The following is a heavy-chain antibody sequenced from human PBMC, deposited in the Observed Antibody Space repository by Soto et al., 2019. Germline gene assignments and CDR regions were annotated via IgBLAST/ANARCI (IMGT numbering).Heavy chain of an antibody. Sequence: QVQLVQSGAEVKKPGASVKVSCKASGYTFTSYGISWVRQAPGQGLEWMGWINVYNGNTNYAQKPQRRVTMTTDTYTTTSYLDLRSLRSGATAMYFCARDTSRGEYDYWGQGTLVTVSS. CDR1: GYTFTSYG. J-gene: IGHJ4*02. D-gene: IGHD3-10*01. V-gene: IGHV1-18*01. CDR2: INVYNGNT. CDR3: ARDTSRGEYDY.